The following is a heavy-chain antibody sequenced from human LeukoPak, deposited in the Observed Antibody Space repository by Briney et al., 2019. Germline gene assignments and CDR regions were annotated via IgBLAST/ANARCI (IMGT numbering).Heavy chain of an antibody. Sequence: GGSLRLSCTASGFTFSNYWMSWVRQAQGKGLQWVADIKKDESEKYYVDSVKGRFTISRDNAKNSMYLQMNSLRAEDTAVYYCARDRYCSDSSCPHFDYWGQGTLVTVSS. J-gene: IGHJ4*02. CDR1: GFTFSNYW. V-gene: IGHV3-7*01. D-gene: IGHD2-15*01. CDR2: IKKDESEK. CDR3: ARDRYCSDSSCPHFDY.